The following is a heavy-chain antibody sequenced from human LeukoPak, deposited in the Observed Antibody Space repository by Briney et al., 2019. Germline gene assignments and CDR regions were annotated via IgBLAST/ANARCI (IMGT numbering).Heavy chain of an antibody. CDR2: INTDGIVT. CDR1: GFTFSKYW. J-gene: IGHJ4*02. CDR3: ATKQWLAPPPDS. V-gene: IGHV3-74*01. D-gene: IGHD6-19*01. Sequence: GGSLRLSCAASGFTFSKYWMLWVRQAPGKGLESVSRINTDGIVTTYADSVKGRFTVSRDNADNTMFLQMNSVRDEDTAVYYCATKQWLAPPPDSWGQGTPVTVSS.